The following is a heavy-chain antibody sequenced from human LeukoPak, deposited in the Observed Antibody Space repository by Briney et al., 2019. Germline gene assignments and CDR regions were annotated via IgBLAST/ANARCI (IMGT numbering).Heavy chain of an antibody. CDR1: GFTFSRYG. V-gene: IGHV3-33*01. D-gene: IGHD6-13*01. CDR2: IWYDGTNQ. J-gene: IGHJ4*02. Sequence: PGGSLRLSCAASGFTFSRYGMHWVRQAPGKGLEWVALIWYDGTNQYYADSVKGRFTISRDNSKNTLYLQMNSLRAEDTAVYYCARDRSISAAGDTYWGQGTLVTVSS. CDR3: ARDRSISAAGDTY.